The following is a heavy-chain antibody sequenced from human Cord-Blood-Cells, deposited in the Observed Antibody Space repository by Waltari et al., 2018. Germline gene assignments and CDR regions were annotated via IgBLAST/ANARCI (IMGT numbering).Heavy chain of an antibody. V-gene: IGHV1-8*01. J-gene: IGHJ3*02. CDR3: AIDGSYYDAFDI. CDR1: GYTFTSYD. Sequence: QVQLVQSGAEVKKPGASVKVSCKASGYTFTSYDINWVRQATGQGLEWMGGMNPNGCNTGYAQKFQGRVTMTRNTSISTAYMELSSLRSEDTAVYYCAIDGSYYDAFDIWGQGTMVTVSS. CDR2: MNPNGCNT. D-gene: IGHD1-26*01.